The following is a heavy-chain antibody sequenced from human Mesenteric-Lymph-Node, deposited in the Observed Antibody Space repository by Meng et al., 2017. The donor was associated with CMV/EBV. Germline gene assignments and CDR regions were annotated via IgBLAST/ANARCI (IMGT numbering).Heavy chain of an antibody. CDR1: GFTFSSYA. CDR2: ISYDAGNE. J-gene: IGHJ4*02. CDR3: ARDSPSTSCYDY. D-gene: IGHD2-2*01. V-gene: IGHV3-30-3*01. Sequence: GESLKISCAASGFTFSSYAMHWVRQAPGKGLEWVAVISYDAGNENYADSVKGRFTISRDNVKNSVYLQMNSLRAEDTAVYYCARDSPSTSCYDYWGQGTLVTVSS.